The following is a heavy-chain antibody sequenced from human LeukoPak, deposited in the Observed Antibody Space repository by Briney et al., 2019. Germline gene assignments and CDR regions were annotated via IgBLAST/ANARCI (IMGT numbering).Heavy chain of an antibody. Sequence: PEGSLRLSCAASGFTFSSYAMHWVRQAPGKGLEWVAVISYDGSNKYYADSVKGRFTISRDNSKNTLYLQMNSLRAEDTAVYYCARGLGSLDYWGQGTLVTVSS. V-gene: IGHV3-30-3*01. CDR3: ARGLGSLDY. CDR2: ISYDGSNK. J-gene: IGHJ4*02. D-gene: IGHD1-26*01. CDR1: GFTFSSYA.